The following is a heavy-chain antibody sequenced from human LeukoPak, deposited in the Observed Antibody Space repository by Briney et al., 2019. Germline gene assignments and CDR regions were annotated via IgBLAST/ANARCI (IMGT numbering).Heavy chain of an antibody. CDR3: ARSVGLELRAYYYMDV. CDR2: IIPIFGTA. J-gene: IGHJ6*03. Sequence: GASVKVACKASGYTFTSYDINWVRQATGQGLEWMGRIIPIFGTANYAQKFQGRVTITTDESTSTAYMELSSLRSEDTAVYYCARSVGLELRAYYYMDVWGKGTTVTVSS. V-gene: IGHV1-69*05. D-gene: IGHD1-7*01. CDR1: GYTFTSYD.